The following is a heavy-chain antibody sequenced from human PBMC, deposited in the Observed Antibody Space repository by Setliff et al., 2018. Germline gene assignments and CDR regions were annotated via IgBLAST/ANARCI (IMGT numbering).Heavy chain of an antibody. J-gene: IGHJ5*02. Sequence: PSETLSLTCAVSGYSISSGYYWGWIRQPPGKGLEWIGSIYHSGSTYYNPSLKSRVTISVDTSKNQFSLKLSSVTAADTAVYYCARHVNGSGKYYNWFDPWG. CDR2: IYHSGST. V-gene: IGHV4-38-2*01. CDR3: ARHVNGSGKYYNWFDP. D-gene: IGHD3-10*01. CDR1: GYSISSGYY.